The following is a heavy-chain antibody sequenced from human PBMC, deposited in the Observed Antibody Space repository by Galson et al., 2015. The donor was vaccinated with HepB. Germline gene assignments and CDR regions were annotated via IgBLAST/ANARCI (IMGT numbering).Heavy chain of an antibody. CDR1: GFTVSSNY. CDR3: ARSYPMVRGVREYYYGMDV. Sequence: SLRLSCAASGFTVSSNYMSWVRQAPGKGLEWVSVIYSGGSTYYADSVKGRFTISRDNSENTLYLQMNSLRAEDTAVYYCARSYPMVRGVREYYYGMDVWGQGTTVTVSS. V-gene: IGHV3-66*02. CDR2: IYSGGST. J-gene: IGHJ6*02. D-gene: IGHD3-10*01.